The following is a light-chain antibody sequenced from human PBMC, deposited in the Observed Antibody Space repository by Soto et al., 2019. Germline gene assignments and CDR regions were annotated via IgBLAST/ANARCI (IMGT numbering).Light chain of an antibody. CDR2: EVT. Sequence: QAVLTQPASVSGSPGQSITISCTGSSSDVGAYNFVSWYQHHPGRAPKLILYEVTTRPSGVSSRFSGSKSGNTASLTISGLQADDEATYCCSSYTSTNTPYVCGTGTKVTVL. V-gene: IGLV2-14*01. CDR3: SSYTSTNTPYV. J-gene: IGLJ1*01. CDR1: SSDVGAYNF.